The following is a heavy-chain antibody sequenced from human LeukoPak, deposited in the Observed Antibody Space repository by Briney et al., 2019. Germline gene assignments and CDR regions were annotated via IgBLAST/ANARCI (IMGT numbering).Heavy chain of an antibody. V-gene: IGHV3-23*01. CDR1: GFTFSDYY. Sequence: AGGSLRLSCAASGFTFSDYYVSGMRQAPGKGLEGLTVLSGRGSNTYYGVCVKGRFTISRDNSKNTLYLQMHSLRAEDTAVYYCAKRDSNDYHYSASDYWGQGTLVTVSS. J-gene: IGHJ4*02. CDR2: LSGRGSNT. CDR3: AKRDSNDYHYSASDY. D-gene: IGHD3-22*01.